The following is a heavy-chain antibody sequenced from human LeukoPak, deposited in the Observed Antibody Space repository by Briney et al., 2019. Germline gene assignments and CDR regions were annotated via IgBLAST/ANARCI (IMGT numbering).Heavy chain of an antibody. Sequence: PADTLSLTCALSGGSISSYYWSWIRQPPGKGLEWIGYIYYSGSTNYNPSLKSRVTISVDTSKNQFSLKLSSVTAADTAMYYCARDLGSYYDGIAFDIWGQGTMVTVSS. CDR2: IYYSGST. J-gene: IGHJ3*02. V-gene: IGHV4-59*01. CDR1: GGSISSYY. CDR3: ARDLGSYYDGIAFDI. D-gene: IGHD1-26*01.